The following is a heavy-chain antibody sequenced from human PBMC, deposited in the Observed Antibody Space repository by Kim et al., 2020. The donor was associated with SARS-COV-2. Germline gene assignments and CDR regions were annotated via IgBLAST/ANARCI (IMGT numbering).Heavy chain of an antibody. D-gene: IGHD4-4*01. CDR1: GYTYSDYA. V-gene: IGHV7-4-1*01. CDR2: IDTNTGNP. Sequence: ASVKVSCKTSGYTYSDYALSWVRQAPGQGLEWLGWIDTNTGNPVNAKGFTGRFVFSLDTSVNTAYLQISSLKAADTAIYYCARDQDHSLYFDYWGQGNLV. J-gene: IGHJ4*02. CDR3: ARDQDHSLYFDY.